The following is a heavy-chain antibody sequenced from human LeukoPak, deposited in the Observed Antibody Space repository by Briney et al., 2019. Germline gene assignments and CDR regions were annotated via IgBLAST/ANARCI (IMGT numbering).Heavy chain of an antibody. D-gene: IGHD1-20*01. V-gene: IGHV3-11*01. CDR2: ISSSGSTI. Sequence: GGSLRLSCAASGFTFSDYYMSWIRQAPGKGLEWVSYISSSGSTIYYADSVKGRFTISRDNAKNSLYLQMNSLRAEDTAVYYCARDTLTGTTTAFDIWGQGTMVTVSS. CDR1: GFTFSDYY. J-gene: IGHJ3*02. CDR3: ARDTLTGTTTAFDI.